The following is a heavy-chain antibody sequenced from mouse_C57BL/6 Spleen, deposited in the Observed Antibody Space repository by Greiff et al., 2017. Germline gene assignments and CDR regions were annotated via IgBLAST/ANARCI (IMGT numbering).Heavy chain of an antibody. J-gene: IGHJ2*01. Sequence: VQLQQSGPELVKPGASVKISCKASGYSFTGYYMNWVKQSPEKSLEWIGEINPSTGGTTYNQKFKAKATLTVDKSSSTAYMQLKSLTSKDSAVYYCARGGSLNFDYWGQGTTLTVSS. CDR3: ARGGSLNFDY. D-gene: IGHD1-1*01. CDR1: GYSFTGYY. V-gene: IGHV1-42*01. CDR2: INPSTGGT.